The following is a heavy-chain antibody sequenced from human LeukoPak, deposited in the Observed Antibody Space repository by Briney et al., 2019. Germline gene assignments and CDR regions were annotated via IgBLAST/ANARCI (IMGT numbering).Heavy chain of an antibody. CDR2: ISGSGGST. J-gene: IGHJ4*02. D-gene: IGHD6-13*01. CDR1: GFTPTSYA. Sequence: PGGSLRLSCAASGFTPTSYAMSWVRQAAGTGREWVSAISGSGGSTYYADSVKGRFTISRDNSKNTLYLQMNRLRAEDTAVYYWAKMSCNRGYSSSCYLDYWGQGTLVTVSS. CDR3: AKMSCNRGYSSSCYLDY. V-gene: IGHV3-23*01.